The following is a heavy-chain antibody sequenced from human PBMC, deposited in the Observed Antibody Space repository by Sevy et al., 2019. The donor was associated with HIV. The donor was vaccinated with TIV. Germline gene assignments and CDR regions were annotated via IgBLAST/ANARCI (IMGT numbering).Heavy chain of an antibody. Sequence: GGSLRLSCAASGLTFSSYAMHWVRQAPGKGLEWVAVISYDGSNKYYADSVKGRFTISRDNSKNTLYLQMNSLRAEDTAVYYCARDWTNGAYYYYGMDVWGQGTTVTVSS. CDR2: ISYDGSNK. J-gene: IGHJ6*02. V-gene: IGHV3-30-3*01. CDR1: GLTFSSYA. D-gene: IGHD2-8*01. CDR3: ARDWTNGAYYYYGMDV.